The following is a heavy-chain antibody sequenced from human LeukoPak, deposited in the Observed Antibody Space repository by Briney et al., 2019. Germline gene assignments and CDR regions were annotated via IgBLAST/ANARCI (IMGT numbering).Heavy chain of an antibody. J-gene: IGHJ5*02. D-gene: IGHD3-10*01. V-gene: IGHV1-2*02. CDR3: ARARACGSGNWFDP. CDR1: GYTFTGYY. Sequence: ASVKVSCKASGYTFTGYYMHWVRQAPGQGLEWMGWINPNSGGTNYAQKFQGRVTMTRDTSISTAYMELSRLRSDDTAVYYCARARACGSGNWFDPWGQGTLVTVSS. CDR2: INPNSGGT.